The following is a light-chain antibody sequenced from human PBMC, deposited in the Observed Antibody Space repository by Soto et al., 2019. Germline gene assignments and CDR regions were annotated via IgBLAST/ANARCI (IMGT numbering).Light chain of an antibody. V-gene: IGKV3D-15*01. J-gene: IGKJ2*01. CDR3: QQYNDWPRT. CDR2: GAS. CDR1: QSISSN. Sequence: EIVMTQSPATLSVSPGERATLSCRASQSISSNLAWYKQKPGQAPRLLIYGASARATGIPARFSGSGSGTEFTLTISSLQSEDFAVYYCQQYNDWPRTFGQGTKWIS.